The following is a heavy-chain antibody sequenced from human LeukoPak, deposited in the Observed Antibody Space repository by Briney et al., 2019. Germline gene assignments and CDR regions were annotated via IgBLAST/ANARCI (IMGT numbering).Heavy chain of an antibody. J-gene: IGHJ4*02. CDR1: GFTFSSYG. Sequence: PGGSLRLSCAASGFTFSSYGMHWVRQAPGKGLEWVAFIRYDGSNKYYADSVKGRFTISRDNAKNSLFLQMNSLRAEDTAVYYCASSLQEYCGGDCYSRYFDYWGQGTLVTVSS. CDR3: ASSLQEYCGGDCYSRYFDY. V-gene: IGHV3-30*02. CDR2: IRYDGSNK. D-gene: IGHD2-21*02.